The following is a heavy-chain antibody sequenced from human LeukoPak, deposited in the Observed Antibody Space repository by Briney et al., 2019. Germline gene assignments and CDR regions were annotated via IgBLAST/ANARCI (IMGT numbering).Heavy chain of an antibody. CDR3: ARSRYSSGWYTPPCDY. J-gene: IGHJ4*02. Sequence: ESLKISCKGSGYSFTSYWIGWVRQMPGKGLEWMGIIYPGDSDTRYSPSFQGQVTISADKSISTAYLQWSSLKASDTAMYYCARSRYSSGWYTPPCDYWGQGTLVTVSS. CDR1: GYSFTSYW. D-gene: IGHD6-19*01. CDR2: IYPGDSDT. V-gene: IGHV5-51*01.